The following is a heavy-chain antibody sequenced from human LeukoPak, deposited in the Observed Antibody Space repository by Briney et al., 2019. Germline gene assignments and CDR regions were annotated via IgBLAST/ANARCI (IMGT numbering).Heavy chain of an antibody. V-gene: IGHV3-11*01. D-gene: IGHD3-22*01. Sequence: PGGSLRLSCAAYGFTLTDYYMSWIRQAPGRGLEWVSDISGSGRNVYYGDSVKGRFTISRDNAKNSLYLQMNNLRAEDTAVYYCARSIGYYYTMDVWGQGTTVTVSS. CDR3: ARSIGYYYTMDV. CDR2: ISGSGRNV. CDR1: GFTLTDYY. J-gene: IGHJ6*02.